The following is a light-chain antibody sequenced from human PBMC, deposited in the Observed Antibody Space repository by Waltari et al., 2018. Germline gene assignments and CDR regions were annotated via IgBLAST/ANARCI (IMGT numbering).Light chain of an antibody. CDR1: SSDVGSYNS. Sequence: QSALTQPASVYGSPGQSITISCTGASSDVGSYNSVSWYQQYPGTAPKLIIYDVSNRPSGVSNRFSGSKSGNTASLTISGLQAEDEADYYCSSYTSSSTLVFGGGTKLTVL. CDR2: DVS. J-gene: IGLJ3*02. CDR3: SSYTSSSTLV. V-gene: IGLV2-14*03.